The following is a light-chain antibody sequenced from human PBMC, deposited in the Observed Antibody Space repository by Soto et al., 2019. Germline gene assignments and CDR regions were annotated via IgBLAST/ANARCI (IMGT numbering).Light chain of an antibody. V-gene: IGKV3-20*01. J-gene: IGKJ4*01. Sequence: EIVLTHSPGTLSLSPGETATLSCRASQSVSSNYLAWYQQKTGQAPRLLIYGASSRATGIPDRLSGSGSGTDLNLTISRLEPEDFAVYYCQKYGSSLITCGGGTKVDIK. CDR2: GAS. CDR3: QKYGSSLIT. CDR1: QSVSSNY.